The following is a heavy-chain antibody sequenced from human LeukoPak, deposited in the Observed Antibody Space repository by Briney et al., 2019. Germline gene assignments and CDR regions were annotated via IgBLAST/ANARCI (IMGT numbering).Heavy chain of an antibody. CDR1: GGSFSGYY. CDR2: IKQDGSEK. CDR3: ARAQYSSSYYYYYYMDV. V-gene: IGHV3-7*01. J-gene: IGHJ6*03. D-gene: IGHD6-6*01. Sequence: ETLSLTCAVYGGSFSGYYWSWVRQAPGKGLEWVANIKQDGSEKYYVDSVKGRFTISRDNAKNSLYLQMNSLRAEDTAVYYCARAQYSSSYYYYYYMDVWGKGTTVTVSS.